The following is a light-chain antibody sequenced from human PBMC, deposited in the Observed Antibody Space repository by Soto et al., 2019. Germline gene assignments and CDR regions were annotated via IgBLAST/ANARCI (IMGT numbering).Light chain of an antibody. CDR1: PKCKSN. CDR3: QHYNNWPLT. Sequence: EISMKESPATLAVVPGERGSLPLRAHPKCKSNLAWYQQKPGQTPRLPIYATSPRATGIPARFSGSGSGTEFTLTISSLQSEDFAVYYCQHYNNWPLTFGGGTKVEIK. J-gene: IGKJ4*01. CDR2: ATS. V-gene: IGKV3-15*01.